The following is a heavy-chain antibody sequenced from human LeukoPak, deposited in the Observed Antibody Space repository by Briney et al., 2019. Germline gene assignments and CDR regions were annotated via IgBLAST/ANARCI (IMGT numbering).Heavy chain of an antibody. CDR1: GFSLRGYA. Sequence: GGSLRLSCVASGFSLRGYAMHWVRQAPGKGLERVAVISYDGSNKYYADSVKGRFTISRDNSKNTLYLQMNSLRAEDTAVYYCAKAGRTYYYDSSGYWLDYWGQGTLVTVSS. V-gene: IGHV3-30*04. CDR3: AKAGRTYYYDSSGYWLDY. D-gene: IGHD3-22*01. CDR2: ISYDGSNK. J-gene: IGHJ4*02.